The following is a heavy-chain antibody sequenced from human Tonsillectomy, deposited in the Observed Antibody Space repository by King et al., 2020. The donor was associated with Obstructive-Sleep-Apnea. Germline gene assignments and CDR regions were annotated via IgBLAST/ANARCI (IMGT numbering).Heavy chain of an antibody. CDR3: AKARSVVRGVRDAFDI. D-gene: IGHD3-10*01. CDR1: GFTFDDYA. J-gene: IGHJ3*02. CDR2: ISWNSGSI. Sequence: VQLVESGGGLEQPGRSLRLSCAASGFTFDDYAMHWVRQAPGKGLEWVSGISWNSGSIVYADSGKGRFTISRDNAKNSLYLQMNSLRAEDTALYYCAKARSVVRGVRDAFDIWGQGTMVTVSS. V-gene: IGHV3-9*01.